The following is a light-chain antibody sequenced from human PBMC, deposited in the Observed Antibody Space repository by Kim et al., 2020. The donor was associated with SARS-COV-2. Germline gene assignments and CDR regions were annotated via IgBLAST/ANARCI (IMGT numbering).Light chain of an antibody. Sequence: DIVMTQSPDSLAVSLGERATINCKSSQSVLYSSNNKNYLAWYQQKPGQPPKLLIYWASTRESGVPDRFSGSGSGTDFTLTISSLQAEDVAVYYCQQYNSTPLTLGGGTKLEI. CDR2: WAS. CDR1: QSVLYSSNNKNY. V-gene: IGKV4-1*01. J-gene: IGKJ4*01. CDR3: QQYNSTPLT.